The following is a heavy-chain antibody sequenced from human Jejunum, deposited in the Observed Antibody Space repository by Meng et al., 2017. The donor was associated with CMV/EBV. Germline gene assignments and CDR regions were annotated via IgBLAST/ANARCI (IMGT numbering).Heavy chain of an antibody. CDR3: ARWGGEGSTSGLDS. Sequence: SGVRFDNYWMTWVRQAPEEGLEWVANIKEDGSEKNYVDSVKGRFTISRDNSNNLVHLQMSDLRAEDTSVYYCARWGGEGSTSGLDSWGQGTLVTVSS. D-gene: IGHD2/OR15-2a*01. V-gene: IGHV3-7*01. J-gene: IGHJ4*02. CDR2: IKEDGSEK. CDR1: GVRFDNYW.